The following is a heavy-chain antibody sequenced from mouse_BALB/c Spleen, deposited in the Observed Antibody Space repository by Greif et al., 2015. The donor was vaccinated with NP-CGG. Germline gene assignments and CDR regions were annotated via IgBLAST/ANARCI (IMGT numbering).Heavy chain of an antibody. CDR1: GYTFTSYW. J-gene: IGHJ2*01. V-gene: IGHV1-7*01. CDR2: INPSTGYT. Sequence: QVQLQQSGAELAKPGASVKMSCKASGYTFTSYWMHWVKQRPGQGLEWIGYINPSTGYTEYNQKFKDKATLTADKSSSTAYMQLSSLTPEDSAVYYCARGRDGDYWGQGTTLTVSS. CDR3: ARGRDGDY. D-gene: IGHD3-3*01.